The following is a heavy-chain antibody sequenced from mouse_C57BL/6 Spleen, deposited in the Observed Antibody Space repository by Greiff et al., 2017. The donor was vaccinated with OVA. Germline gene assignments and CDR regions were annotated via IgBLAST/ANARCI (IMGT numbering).Heavy chain of an antibody. CDR2: IDPSDSYT. D-gene: IGHD1-1*01. CDR3: ARGDYGSSYDYAMDY. V-gene: IGHV1-50*01. CDR1: GYTFTSYW. J-gene: IGHJ4*01. Sequence: QVQLQQPGAELVKPGASVKLSCKASGYTFTSYWMQWVQQRPGQGLEWIGEIDPSDSYTNYNQKFKGKATLTVDTSSSTAYMQLSSLTSEDSAVYYCARGDYGSSYDYAMDYWGQGTSVTVSS.